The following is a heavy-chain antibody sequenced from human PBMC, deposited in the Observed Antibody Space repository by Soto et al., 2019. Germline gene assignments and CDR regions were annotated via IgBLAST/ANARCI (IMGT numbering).Heavy chain of an antibody. V-gene: IGHV1-69*12. Sequence: QVRLVQSGAEVKKPGSSVTVSCKASGGTFSTYTLYWVRQAPGLGLEWMGGISPGIDIRDYAQKFQGRVTITADESTSTVYMHLSTLISEATDLYSCAGGMWFGGSCYLDVWGQGTLVTVSS. CDR1: GGTFSTYT. CDR3: AGGMWFGGSCYLDV. J-gene: IGHJ4*02. CDR2: ISPGIDIR. D-gene: IGHD2-15*01.